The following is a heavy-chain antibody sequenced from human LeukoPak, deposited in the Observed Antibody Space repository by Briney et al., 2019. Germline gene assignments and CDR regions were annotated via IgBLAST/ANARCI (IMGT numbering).Heavy chain of an antibody. J-gene: IGHJ4*02. Sequence: TGGSLRLSCAASGFTFSSYSMNWVRQAPGRGLEWVSSISSSSSYIYYADSVKGRFTISRDNAKNSLYLQMNSLRAEDTAVYYCARGGGYSYGKIDYWGQGTLVTVSS. V-gene: IGHV3-21*01. CDR3: ARGGGYSYGKIDY. D-gene: IGHD5-18*01. CDR2: ISSSSSYI. CDR1: GFTFSSYS.